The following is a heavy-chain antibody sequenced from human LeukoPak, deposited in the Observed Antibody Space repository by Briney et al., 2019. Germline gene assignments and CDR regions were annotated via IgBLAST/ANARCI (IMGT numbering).Heavy chain of an antibody. CDR2: IYYSGST. D-gene: IGHD1-26*01. Sequence: SETLSLTCIVSGGSISSGTYYWGWIRQPPGKGLEWIGSIYYSGSTYNNPSLKSRVTISVDTSKNQFSLKLSSVTAADTAVYYCARDSRQWAKAVDYWGQGTLVTVSS. CDR3: ARDSRQWAKAVDY. V-gene: IGHV4-39*02. J-gene: IGHJ4*02. CDR1: GGSISSGTYY.